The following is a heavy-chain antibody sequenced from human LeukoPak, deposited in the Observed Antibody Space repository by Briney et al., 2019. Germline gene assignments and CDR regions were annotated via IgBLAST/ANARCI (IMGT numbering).Heavy chain of an antibody. J-gene: IGHJ4*02. V-gene: IGHV3-30-3*01. Sequence: GGSLRLSCAASGFTFSSYAMHWVRQAPGKGLEWVAVISYDGSNKYYADSVKGRFTISRDNSKNTLYLQMNSLRAEDTAVYYCAREDGGYGDYVGYWGQGTLVTVSS. D-gene: IGHD4-17*01. CDR1: GFTFSSYA. CDR3: AREDGGYGDYVGY. CDR2: ISYDGSNK.